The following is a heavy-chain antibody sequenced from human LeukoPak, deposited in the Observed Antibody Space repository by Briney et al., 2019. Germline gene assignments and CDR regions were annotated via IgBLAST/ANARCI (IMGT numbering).Heavy chain of an antibody. Sequence: SQTLSLTCTVAGFSISSGSYYWGWIPQPAGKGLEWIGRIYTSGSTNYHPSIKSRVTISVDTSKNQFSLRLSSVTAADTAVYYCSKGSSSADYWGQGTLVTVSS. CDR2: IYTSGST. D-gene: IGHD6-13*01. V-gene: IGHV4-61*02. CDR1: GFSISSGSYY. J-gene: IGHJ4*02. CDR3: SKGSSSADY.